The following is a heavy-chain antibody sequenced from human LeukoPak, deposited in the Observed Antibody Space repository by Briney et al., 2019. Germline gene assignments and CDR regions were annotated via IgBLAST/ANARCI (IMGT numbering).Heavy chain of an antibody. V-gene: IGHV3-48*04. CDR3: ARDHPDIVVVPAATHAFDI. D-gene: IGHD2-2*01. J-gene: IGHJ3*02. Sequence: GGSLRLSCAASGFAFSSYSMNWVRQAPGKGLEWVSYISSSSSTIYYADSVKGRFTISRDNAKNSLYLQMNSLRAEDTAVYYCARDHPDIVVVPAATHAFDIWGQGTMVTVSS. CDR1: GFAFSSYS. CDR2: ISSSSSTI.